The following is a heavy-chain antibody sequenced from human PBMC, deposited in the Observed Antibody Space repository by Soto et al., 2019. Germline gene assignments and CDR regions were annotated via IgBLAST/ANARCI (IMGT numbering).Heavy chain of an antibody. CDR3: ASHIIGTKSWPFDS. D-gene: IGHD1-7*01. CDR2: IYYTGST. Sequence: PSETLSLTCTVSGGSISSSTYYWGWIRQPPGKGLEWIGTIYYTGSTYYNPSLQSRVAMSVDTSGNLFSLELSSVTAADTAIYYCASHIIGTKSWPFDSWGQGTLVTVSS. J-gene: IGHJ4*02. V-gene: IGHV4-39*01. CDR1: GGSISSSTYY.